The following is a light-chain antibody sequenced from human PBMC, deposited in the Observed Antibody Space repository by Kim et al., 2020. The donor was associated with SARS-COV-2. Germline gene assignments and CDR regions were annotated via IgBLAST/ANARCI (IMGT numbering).Light chain of an antibody. J-gene: IGKJ2*01. CDR1: QSISSW. Sequence: SASIADRATITCRASQSISSWLAWYQQKPGKAPKLLIYKATGLETGDPARFSGSGSGTQFTLSINNRQPDEFATYYCHQYSSYPYTFGQGTKLEI. CDR2: KAT. CDR3: HQYSSYPYT. V-gene: IGKV1-5*03.